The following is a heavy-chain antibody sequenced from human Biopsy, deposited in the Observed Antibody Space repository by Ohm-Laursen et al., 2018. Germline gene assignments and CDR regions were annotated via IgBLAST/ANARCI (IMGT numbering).Heavy chain of an antibody. V-gene: IGHV3-33*04. D-gene: IGHD6-19*01. J-gene: IGHJ2*01. CDR1: GFTFGHYA. Sequence: SPRLSCTASGFTFGHYAMHWVRQAPGKGLEWISLIWYDGTNEDYADSVKGRFTIPRDNSKNTLYLQINTLTLEDTAFYYCARGLSSGWYGYFDVWGRGTLVTVSS. CDR2: IWYDGTNE. CDR3: ARGLSSGWYGYFDV.